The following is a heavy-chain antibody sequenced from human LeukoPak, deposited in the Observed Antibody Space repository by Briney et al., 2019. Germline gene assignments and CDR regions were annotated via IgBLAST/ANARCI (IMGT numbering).Heavy chain of an antibody. V-gene: IGHV1-18*01. CDR1: GYTLSTYG. J-gene: IGHJ4*02. CDR2: ISGYNDNP. CDR3: ARVVHGANYLDF. Sequence: ASVKVSCKASGYTLSTYGITWVRQAPGQWLEWVGWISGYNDNPYYAQKFQGKVTMTTDTSTSTAYMDLRSLRSDDTAVYYCARVVHGANYLDFWGQGTMVTVSS. D-gene: IGHD4/OR15-4a*01.